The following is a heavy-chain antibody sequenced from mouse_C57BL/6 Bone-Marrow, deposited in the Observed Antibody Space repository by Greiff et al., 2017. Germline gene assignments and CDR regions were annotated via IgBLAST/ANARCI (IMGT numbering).Heavy chain of an antibody. Sequence: EVMLVESGPGLAKPSQTLSLTCSVTGYSITSDYWNWIRKFPGNKLEYMGYISYSGSTYYNPSLKSRISITRDTSKNQYDLQLNSVTTKDTATYYCARLVDYNGSSYDAMDYWGQGTSVTVSS. CDR1: GYSITSDY. CDR3: ARLVDYNGSSYDAMDY. V-gene: IGHV3-8*01. J-gene: IGHJ4*01. D-gene: IGHD1-1*01. CDR2: ISYSGST.